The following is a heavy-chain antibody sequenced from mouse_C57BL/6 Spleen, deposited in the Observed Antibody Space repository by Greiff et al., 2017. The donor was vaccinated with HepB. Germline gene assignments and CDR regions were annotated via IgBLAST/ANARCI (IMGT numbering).Heavy chain of an antibody. CDR2: IWSGGST. CDR3: ARNFLYYGSSPYYAMDY. V-gene: IGHV2-2*01. Sequence: QVQLQQSGPGLVQPSQSLSITCTVSGFSLTSYGVHWVRQSPGKGLEWLGVIWSGGSTDYNAAFISRLSISKDNSKSQVFFKMNSLQADDTAIYYCARNFLYYGSSPYYAMDYWGQGTSVTVSS. J-gene: IGHJ4*01. D-gene: IGHD1-1*01. CDR1: GFSLTSYG.